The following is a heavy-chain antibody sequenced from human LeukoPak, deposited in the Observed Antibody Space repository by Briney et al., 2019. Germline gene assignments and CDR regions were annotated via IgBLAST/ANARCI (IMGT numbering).Heavy chain of an antibody. CDR2: INPDGTTT. V-gene: IGHV3-74*01. CDR1: GFPFSNYW. J-gene: IGHJ3*01. Sequence: GGSLRLSCAVSGFPFSNYWIHWVRQAPGKGLVWLSQINPDGTTTTYADAVKGRFTISRDNSKNTLYLQMNSLRAEDTAVYYCARDWTFTRFSGSHPCAFDVWGQGTMVTVSS. D-gene: IGHD3-10*01. CDR3: ARDWTFTRFSGSHPCAFDV.